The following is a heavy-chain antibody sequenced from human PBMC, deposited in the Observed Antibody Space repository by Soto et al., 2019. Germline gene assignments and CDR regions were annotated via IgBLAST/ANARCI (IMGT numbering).Heavy chain of an antibody. V-gene: IGHV1-69*01. CDR1: GVSFNNNG. J-gene: IGHJ6*02. Sequence: QVQLVQSGAEVKKPGSSVKVSCKTSGVSFNNNGIGWVRQAPGHGLEWMGGVSPPFRTSNYARKFQGRISFTADVSTGTVNMELSSLTSEDTAQYYCARVLYYGSGSYSPYGMDVWGQGTTVTVSS. D-gene: IGHD3-10*01. CDR3: ARVLYYGSGSYSPYGMDV. CDR2: VSPPFRTS.